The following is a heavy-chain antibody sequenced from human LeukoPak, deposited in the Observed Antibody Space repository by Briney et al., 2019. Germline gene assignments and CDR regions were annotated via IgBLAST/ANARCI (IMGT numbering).Heavy chain of an antibody. CDR2: IKQDGGEK. J-gene: IGHJ4*02. V-gene: IGHV3-7*01. CDR3: ARYYDFWSGYPPFDY. CDR1: GFTFSCYW. D-gene: IGHD3-3*01. Sequence: GGSLRLSCAASGFTFSCYWMSWVRQAPGRGLEWVANIKQDGGEKYYVDSVKGRFTISRDNAKNSLFLQMNSLRVEDTAVYYCARYYDFWSGYPPFDYWGQGTLVTVSS.